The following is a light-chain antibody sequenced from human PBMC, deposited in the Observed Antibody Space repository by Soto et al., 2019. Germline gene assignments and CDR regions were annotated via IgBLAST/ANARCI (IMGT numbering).Light chain of an antibody. J-gene: IGKJ1*01. V-gene: IGKV1-6*01. CDR3: LQDFNFPRP. CDR1: QGIRRD. Sequence: AIPMTQSPSSLSASVGDTVTITCRASQGIRRDLSWYQQKPGEAPKLLIYSASDLQGAVPSRFRGSGSGTDFTLTISSLQHDDFATYYCLQDFNFPRPFGQGTKVEV. CDR2: SAS.